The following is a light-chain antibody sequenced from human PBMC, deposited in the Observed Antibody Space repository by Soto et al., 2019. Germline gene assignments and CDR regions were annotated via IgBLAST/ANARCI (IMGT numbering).Light chain of an antibody. CDR2: DAS. CDR3: QQYNDWPPKYT. Sequence: EIVMTQSPATLSVSPGETASLSCRASQSAGNFLAWYQQKPGQAPRLLIYDASNRATGIPARFSGSGSGTEFTLTISSLQSEDFAVYYCQQYNDWPPKYTFGQGTKVDIK. J-gene: IGKJ2*01. V-gene: IGKV3D-15*01. CDR1: QSAGNF.